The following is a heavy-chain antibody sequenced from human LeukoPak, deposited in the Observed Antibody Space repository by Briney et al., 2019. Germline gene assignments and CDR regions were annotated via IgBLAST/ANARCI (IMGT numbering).Heavy chain of an antibody. CDR3: ATHSTTVTTPDY. CDR2: IIPILGIA. D-gene: IGHD4-17*01. CDR1: GGTFSSYA. Sequence: GASVKVSCKASGGTFSSYAISWLRQAPGQGLEWMGRIIPILGIANYAQKFQGRVTITADKSTSTAYMELSSLRSEDTAVYYCATHSTTVTTPDYWGQGTLVTVSS. V-gene: IGHV1-69*04. J-gene: IGHJ4*02.